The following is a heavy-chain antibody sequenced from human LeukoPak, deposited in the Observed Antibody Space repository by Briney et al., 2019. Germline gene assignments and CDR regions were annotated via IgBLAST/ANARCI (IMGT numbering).Heavy chain of an antibody. CDR1: GGSFSGYY. CDR2: INHSGST. D-gene: IGHD3-3*01. CDR3: ARGLTIFGVVITRYYYYMDV. V-gene: IGHV4-34*01. Sequence: SETLSLTCAVYGGSFSGYYWSWIRQPPGKGLEWIGEINHSGSTNYNPSLKSRVTISVDTSKNQFSLKLSSVTAVDTAVYCCARGLTIFGVVITRYYYYMDVWGKGTTVIVSS. J-gene: IGHJ6*03.